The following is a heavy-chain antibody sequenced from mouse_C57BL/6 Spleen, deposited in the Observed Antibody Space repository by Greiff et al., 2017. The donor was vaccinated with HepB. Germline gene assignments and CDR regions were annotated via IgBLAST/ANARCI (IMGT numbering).Heavy chain of an antibody. CDR1: GFNIKDYY. D-gene: IGHD2-4*01. V-gene: IGHV14-2*01. J-gene: IGHJ2*01. CDR2: IDPEDGET. Sequence: VQLKESGAELVKPGASVKLSCTASGFNIKDYYMHWVKQRTEQGLEWIGRIDPEDGETKHAPKFQGKATITADTSSNTAYLQLSSLTSEDTAVYYCARVGLYDYDGGLRWGQGTTLTVSS. CDR3: ARVGLYDYDGGLR.